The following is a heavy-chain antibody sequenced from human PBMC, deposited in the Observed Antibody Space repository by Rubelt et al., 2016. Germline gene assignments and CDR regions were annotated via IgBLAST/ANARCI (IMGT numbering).Heavy chain of an antibody. D-gene: IGHD3-16*01. CDR1: GYSISSGYY. V-gene: IGHV4-38-2*02. CDR2: IYYSGST. CDR3: ARVGSHDAFDI. Sequence: QVQLQESGPGLVKPSETLSLTCTVSGYSISSGYYRGWIRQPPGKGLEWIGYIYYSGSTNYNPSLKSRVTISVDTSKNQFSLKLSSVTAADTAVYYCARVGSHDAFDIWGQGTMVTVSS. J-gene: IGHJ3*02.